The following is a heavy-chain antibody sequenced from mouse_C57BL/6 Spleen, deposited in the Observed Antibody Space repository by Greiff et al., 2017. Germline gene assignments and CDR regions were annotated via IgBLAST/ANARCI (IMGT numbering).Heavy chain of an antibody. D-gene: IGHD1-1*01. J-gene: IGHJ2*01. CDR2: IYPGDGDT. V-gene: IGHV1-80*01. CDR1: GYAFSSYW. Sequence: QVQLKQSGAELVKPGASVKISCKASGYAFSSYWMNWVKQRPGKGLEWIGQIYPGDGDTNYNGKFKGKATLTADKSSSTAYMQLSSLTSEDAAVYFCARSADYYGSRDYWGQGTTLTVSS. CDR3: ARSADYYGSRDY.